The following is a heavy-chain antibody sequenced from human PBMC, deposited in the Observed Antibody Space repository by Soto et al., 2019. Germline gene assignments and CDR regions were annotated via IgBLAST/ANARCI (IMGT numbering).Heavy chain of an antibody. J-gene: IGHJ4*02. CDR3: VKVLARGVGVPRFYFDS. Sequence: GGSLRLSCAASGFTFSNSWMRWVRQVSGKGLEWVSRINADGTSTSYADSVKGRFTISRDNAKNTLYLHVNSLRAEDTAVYYCVKVLARGVGVPRFYFDSWGQGXLVTVSS. CDR1: GFTFSNSW. V-gene: IGHV3-74*01. D-gene: IGHD2-2*01. CDR2: INADGTST.